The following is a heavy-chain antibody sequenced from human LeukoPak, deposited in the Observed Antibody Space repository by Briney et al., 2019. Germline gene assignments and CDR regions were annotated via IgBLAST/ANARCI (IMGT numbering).Heavy chain of an antibody. CDR3: ARDSGIVGATTYYYYYMDV. CDR2: IYYSGST. V-gene: IGHV4-59*01. CDR1: GGSISSYY. D-gene: IGHD1-26*01. Sequence: SGTLSLTCTVSGGSISSYYWSWIRQPPGKGLEWIGYIYYSGSTNYNPSLKSRVTISVDTSKNQFSLKLSSVTAADTAVYYCARDSGIVGATTYYYYYMDVWGKGTTVTVSS. J-gene: IGHJ6*03.